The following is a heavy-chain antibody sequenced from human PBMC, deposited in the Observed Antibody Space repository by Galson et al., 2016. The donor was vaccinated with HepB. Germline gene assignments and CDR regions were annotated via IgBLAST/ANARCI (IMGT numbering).Heavy chain of an antibody. V-gene: IGHV3-11*06. D-gene: IGHD3-22*01. CDR3: ARKFKYDPSGYYGAFDN. CDR2: ITERGDFT. CDR1: GFTFRDFY. Sequence: SLRLSCAASGFTFRDFYMTWIRQPPGKGLEWTSYITERGDFTYYSDSVKGRFTISRDNANNSMYLQMRDLRVEDTATYFCARKFKYDPSGYYGAFDNWGQGVLVTVSS. J-gene: IGHJ4*02.